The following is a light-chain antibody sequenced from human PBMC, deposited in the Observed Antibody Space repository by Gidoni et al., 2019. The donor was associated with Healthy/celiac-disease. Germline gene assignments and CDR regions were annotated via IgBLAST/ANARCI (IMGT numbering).Light chain of an antibody. CDR3: QQYYSTPPWT. CDR1: QSVLYSSNNKNY. V-gene: IGKV4-1*01. CDR2: WAP. Sequence: DIVMTQSPDSLAVSRGERATINCKSSQSVLYSSNNKNYLAWYQQKPGQPPKLLIYWAPTRESGVPDRFSGSGSGTDFTLTISSLQAEDVAVYYCQQYYSTPPWTFXQXTKVEIK. J-gene: IGKJ1*01.